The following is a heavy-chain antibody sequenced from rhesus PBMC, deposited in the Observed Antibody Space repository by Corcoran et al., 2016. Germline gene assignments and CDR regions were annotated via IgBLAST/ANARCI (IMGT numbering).Heavy chain of an antibody. J-gene: IGHJ4*01. D-gene: IGHD6-37*01. V-gene: IGHV4-122*02. Sequence: QVQLQESGPGLVKPSETLSLTCAVSGISISSSYYHWNWIRQAPGEGLVWIGYISYSGSLSYNPSLKRRVTISRDTSKSHFSLKLKSVTAADTAVYYCARQGRIAVAGLPIDYWGRGVLVTVSS. CDR1: GISISSSYYH. CDR3: ARQGRIAVAGLPIDY. CDR2: ISYSGSL.